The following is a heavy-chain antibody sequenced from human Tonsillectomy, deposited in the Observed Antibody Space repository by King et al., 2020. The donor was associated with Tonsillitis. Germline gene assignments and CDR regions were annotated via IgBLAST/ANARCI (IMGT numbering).Heavy chain of an antibody. Sequence: VQLVESGGGLVQPGGSLRLSCAASGFTFISYVVSWVRQAPGKGLEWVSAISGTGSSTYYADSVKGRFTISRDNSKNTLYLQMNSLRADDTAVYYCAKERAVHDFDAFDIWGQGTMVTVSS. D-gene: IGHD2-21*02. J-gene: IGHJ3*02. CDR1: GFTFISYV. CDR2: ISGTGSST. CDR3: AKERAVHDFDAFDI. V-gene: IGHV3-23*04.